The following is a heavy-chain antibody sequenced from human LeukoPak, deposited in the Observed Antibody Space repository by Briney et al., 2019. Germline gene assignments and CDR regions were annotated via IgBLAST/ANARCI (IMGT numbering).Heavy chain of an antibody. V-gene: IGHV3-53*01. D-gene: IGHD2-15*01. CDR1: GFTVSSNY. CDR3: ARDRGYCSGGSCYTNWFDP. CDR2: IYSGGST. J-gene: IGHJ5*02. Sequence: GGSLRLSCAASGFTVSSNYMSWVRQAPGKGLEWVSVIYSGGSTYYADSVKGRFTISRDNSKNTLYLQMNSLRAEDPAVYYCARDRGYCSGGSCYTNWFDPWGQGTLVTVSS.